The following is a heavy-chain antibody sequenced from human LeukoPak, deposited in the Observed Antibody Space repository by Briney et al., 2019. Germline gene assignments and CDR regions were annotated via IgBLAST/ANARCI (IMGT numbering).Heavy chain of an antibody. CDR3: AAVCSGTSCFSSNWFDP. Sequence: SETLSLTCTVSGGSISSGDYYWSWIRQPPGKGLEWIGYIYYSGSTYYNPSLKSRVTISVDTSKNQFSLKLSSVTAADTAVYYCAAVCSGTSCFSSNWFDPWGQGTLVTVSS. V-gene: IGHV4-30-4*08. J-gene: IGHJ5*02. CDR2: IYYSGST. D-gene: IGHD2-2*01. CDR1: GGSISSGDYY.